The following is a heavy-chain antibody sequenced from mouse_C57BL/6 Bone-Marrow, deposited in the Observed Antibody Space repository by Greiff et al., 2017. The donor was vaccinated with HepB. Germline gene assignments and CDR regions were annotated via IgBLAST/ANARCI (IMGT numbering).Heavy chain of an antibody. Sequence: QVQLKESGPGLVQPSQSLSITCTVSGFSLTSYGVHWVRQSPGKGLEWLGVIWSGGSTDYNAAFISRLSISKDNSKSQVFSKMNSLQADDTAIYYCARRGYYGSSHWYFDVWGTGTTVTVSS. D-gene: IGHD1-1*01. J-gene: IGHJ1*03. CDR2: IWSGGST. CDR1: GFSLTSYG. CDR3: ARRGYYGSSHWYFDV. V-gene: IGHV2-2*01.